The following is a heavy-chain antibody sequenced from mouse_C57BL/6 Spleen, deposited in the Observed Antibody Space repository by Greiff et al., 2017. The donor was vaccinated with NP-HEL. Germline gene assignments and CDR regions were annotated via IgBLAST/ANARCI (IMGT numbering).Heavy chain of an antibody. J-gene: IGHJ3*01. CDR1: GYTFTSYT. CDR2: INPSSGYT. Sequence: VQLQESGAELARPGASVKMSCKASGYTFTSYTMHWVKQRPGQGLEWIGYINPSSGYTKYNQKFKDKATLTADKSSSTAYMQLSSLTSEDSAVYYCARDYGSSAWFAYWGQGTLVTVSA. V-gene: IGHV1-4*01. D-gene: IGHD1-1*01. CDR3: ARDYGSSAWFAY.